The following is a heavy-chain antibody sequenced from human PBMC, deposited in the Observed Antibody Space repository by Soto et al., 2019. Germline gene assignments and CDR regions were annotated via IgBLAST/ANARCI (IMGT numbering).Heavy chain of an antibody. CDR3: AHRSKHYYYYGMDF. CDR1: GFSLSTSGVG. D-gene: IGHD4-4*01. J-gene: IGHJ6*02. CDR2: IYWNDDK. V-gene: IGHV2-5*01. Sequence: GPTLVNPTQTLTLTCTFSGFSLSTSGVGVGWIRQPLGKALEWLALIYWNDDKRYSPSLKSRLTITKDTSKNQVVLTMTNMDPVDTATYYCAHRSKHYYYYGMDFWGQGTTVTVSS.